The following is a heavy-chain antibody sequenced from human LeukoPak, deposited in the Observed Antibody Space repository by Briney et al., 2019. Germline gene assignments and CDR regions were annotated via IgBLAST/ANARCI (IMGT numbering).Heavy chain of an antibody. D-gene: IGHD3-10*01. CDR1: GFTFSNYW. V-gene: IGHV3-7*01. CDR3: ARLPYYYGSGSSY. J-gene: IGHJ4*02. CDR2: IKQDGSEK. Sequence: PGGSLRLSCAASGFTFSNYWMSWVRQAPGKGLEWVANIKQDGSEKYYVDSVKGRFTISRDNAKNSLYLQMNSLRAEDTAVYYCARLPYYYGSGSSYWGQGTLVTVSS.